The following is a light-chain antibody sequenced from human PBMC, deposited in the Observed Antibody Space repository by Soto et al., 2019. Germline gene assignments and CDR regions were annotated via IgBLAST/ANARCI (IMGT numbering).Light chain of an antibody. CDR3: SSYAGINNLV. J-gene: IGLJ2*01. CDR2: EVS. V-gene: IGLV2-8*01. Sequence: QSALTQPASASGSPGQSVTISCTGTSSDVGGYNHVSWYQLHPGKAPKLMIYEVSKRPSGVPDRFLGSKSGNTASLTVSGLQAEDEADYYCSSYAGINNLVFGGGTKLTVL. CDR1: SSDVGGYNH.